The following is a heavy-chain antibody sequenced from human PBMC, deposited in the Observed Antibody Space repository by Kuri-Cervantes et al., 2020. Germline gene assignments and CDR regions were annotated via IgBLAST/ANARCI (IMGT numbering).Heavy chain of an antibody. CDR1: GGSISSYY. Sequence: SCTASGGSISSYYWSWIRQPPGKGLEWIGYISYSGSTNYNPSLKSRVTISVDTSNNQFALKLSSVTAADTVVYCCARGPVVYEFDPWGQGTLVTVSS. V-gene: IGHV4-59*01. D-gene: IGHD2-8*01. J-gene: IGHJ5*02. CDR3: ARGPVVYEFDP. CDR2: ISYSGST.